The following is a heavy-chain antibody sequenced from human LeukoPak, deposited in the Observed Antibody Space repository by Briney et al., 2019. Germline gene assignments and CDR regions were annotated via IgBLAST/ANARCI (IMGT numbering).Heavy chain of an antibody. J-gene: IGHJ4*02. D-gene: IGHD3-10*01. CDR3: ARAPGGRITMVRGEGYFDY. V-gene: IGHV3-30*04. Sequence: GGSLRLSCAASGFTFSSYAMHWVRQAPGKGLEWVAVISYDGSNKYYADSGKGRFTISRDNSKNTLYLQMNSLRAEDTAVYYCARAPGGRITMVRGEGYFDYWGQGTLVTVSS. CDR2: ISYDGSNK. CDR1: GFTFSSYA.